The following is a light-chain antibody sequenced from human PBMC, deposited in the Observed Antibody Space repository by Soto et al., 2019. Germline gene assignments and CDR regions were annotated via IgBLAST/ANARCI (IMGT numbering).Light chain of an antibody. CDR2: AAS. Sequence: AILMTQSQSSLSASTGDRVTITCRASQGISSYLAWYQQKPGKAPKLLIYAASTLQSGVPSRFSGSGSGTDFTLTISCLQSEDFATYYCQQYYSYPLTFGQGTRLEI. CDR1: QGISSY. J-gene: IGKJ5*01. CDR3: QQYYSYPLT. V-gene: IGKV1-8*01.